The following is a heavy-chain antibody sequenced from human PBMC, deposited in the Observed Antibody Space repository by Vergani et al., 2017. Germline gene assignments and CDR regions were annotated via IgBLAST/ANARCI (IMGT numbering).Heavy chain of an antibody. D-gene: IGHD3-22*01. CDR2: ISRSGSTI. Sequence: QVQLVESGGGLVKPGGSLGLSCAGSGFTFSDYYMTWIRQAPGKGLEWVSYISRSGSTIYYADSVKGRFTLSSDNAKNSLYLQMNSLRAEDTAVYDCAGVYHYDSSGVEGPMDCGGQGTRVTVS. CDR3: AGVYHYDSSGVEGPMDC. J-gene: IGHJ4*02. V-gene: IGHV3-11*01. CDR1: GFTFSDYY.